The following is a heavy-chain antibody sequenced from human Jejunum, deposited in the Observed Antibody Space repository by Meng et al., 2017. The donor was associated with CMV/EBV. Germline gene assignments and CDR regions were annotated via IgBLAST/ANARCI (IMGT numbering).Heavy chain of an antibody. Sequence: TFSSYWMSWVRQAPGKGPEWVANIKQDGTEKYYVDSVKGRFTISRDNAENSLYLQMDGLRADDTAVYYCAKYGRNRNWNYGEMDYWGQGTLVTVSS. V-gene: IGHV3-7*03. CDR2: IKQDGTEK. CDR3: AKYGRNRNWNYGEMDY. D-gene: IGHD1-7*01. CDR1: TFSSYW. J-gene: IGHJ4*02.